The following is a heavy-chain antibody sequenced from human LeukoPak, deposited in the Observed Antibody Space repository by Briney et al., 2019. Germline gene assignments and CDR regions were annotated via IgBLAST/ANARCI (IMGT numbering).Heavy chain of an antibody. Sequence: GGSLRLSCAASGFTFSSYAMHWVRQAPGKGLEWVAVISYDRSNKYYADSVKGRFTISRDNSKNTLYLQMNSLRAEDTALYYCARDAVPSIAARGSWFDPWGQGTLVTVSS. CDR3: ARDAVPSIAARGSWFDP. CDR2: ISYDRSNK. D-gene: IGHD6-6*01. CDR1: GFTFSSYA. J-gene: IGHJ5*02. V-gene: IGHV3-30*01.